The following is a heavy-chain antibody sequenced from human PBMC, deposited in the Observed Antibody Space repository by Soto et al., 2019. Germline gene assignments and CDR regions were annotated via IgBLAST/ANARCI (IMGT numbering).Heavy chain of an antibody. D-gene: IGHD2-8*01. CDR2: IRNKVNSYTI. CDR1: GLTFSDHY. CDR3: VMGDFDY. Sequence: GGSLRLSCAASGLTFSDHYMDWVRQAPGKGLEWVGRIRNKVNSYTIDYAASVKGRFTISRDDSKNSLYLQMNSLKTEDTAVYYCVMGDFDYWGQGTLVTVSS. V-gene: IGHV3-72*01. J-gene: IGHJ4*02.